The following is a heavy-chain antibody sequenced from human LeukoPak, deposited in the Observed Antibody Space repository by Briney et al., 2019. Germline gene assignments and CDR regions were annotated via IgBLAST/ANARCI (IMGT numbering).Heavy chain of an antibody. CDR1: GFAFSSYW. J-gene: IGHJ5*02. CDR2: INTDGSST. Sequence: GGPLRLSCAASGFAFSSYWMHWGRQAPGKGLVWVSRINTDGSSTSYADSVKGRFTISRDNATNTLYLQMNSLRAEDTAVYYCARVRGYCSSTSCSNWFDPWGQGTLVTVSS. CDR3: ARVRGYCSSTSCSNWFDP. D-gene: IGHD2-2*01. V-gene: IGHV3-74*01.